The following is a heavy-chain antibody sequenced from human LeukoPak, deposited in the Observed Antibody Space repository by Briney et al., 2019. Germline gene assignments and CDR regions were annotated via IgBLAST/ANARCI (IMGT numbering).Heavy chain of an antibody. J-gene: IGHJ6*03. Sequence: SETLSLTCTASGYSISSGYYWGWIRQPPGKGLEWIGSIYHSGSTYYNPSLKSRVTISVDTSKNQFSLKLSSVTAADTAVYYCARAFYPGYYSYMAVWGKGTTVTVSS. CDR2: IYHSGST. CDR3: ARAFYPGYYSYMAV. D-gene: IGHD3-3*02. CDR1: GYSISSGYY. V-gene: IGHV4-38-2*02.